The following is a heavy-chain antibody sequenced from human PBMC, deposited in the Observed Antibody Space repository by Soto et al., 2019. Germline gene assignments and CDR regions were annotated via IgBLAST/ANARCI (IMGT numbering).Heavy chain of an antibody. CDR1: GGSFSGYY. D-gene: IGHD3-3*01. V-gene: IGHV4-34*01. CDR2: INHSGST. CDR3: ARGSMTLFGVVTSYYMDV. Sequence: SETLSLTCAVFGGSFSGYYWTWIRQPPGKGLEWIGEINHSGSTNYNPSLKSRVTISGDTSKKQFSLKVTSVTAADTAVYYCARGSMTLFGVVTSYYMDVWGKGTTVTVSS. J-gene: IGHJ6*03.